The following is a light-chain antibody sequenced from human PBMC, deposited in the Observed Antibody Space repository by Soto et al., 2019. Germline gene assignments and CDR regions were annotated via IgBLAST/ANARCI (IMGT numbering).Light chain of an antibody. J-gene: IGLJ1*01. Sequence: QSVLTQPASVSGSPGQSITISCTGTSSDVGGYKYVSWYQQHPAKAPKLRIYDIRNRPSGVSNRFSGSKSGNTASLTISGLQAEDEADYYCSSYTSGSTRVFGTGTKLTVL. CDR1: SSDVGGYKY. V-gene: IGLV2-14*03. CDR3: SSYTSGSTRV. CDR2: DIR.